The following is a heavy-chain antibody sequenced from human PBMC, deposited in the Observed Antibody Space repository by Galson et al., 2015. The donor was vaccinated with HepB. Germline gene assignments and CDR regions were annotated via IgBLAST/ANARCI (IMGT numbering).Heavy chain of an antibody. CDR3: ARAPRRFGELGWFDP. J-gene: IGHJ5*02. Sequence: SLRLSCAASGFTFSSYGMHWVRQAPGKGLEWVAVISYDGSNKYYADSVKGRFTISRDNSKNTLYLQMNSLRAEDTAVYYCARAPRRFGELGWFDPWGQGTLVTVSS. CDR1: GFTFSSYG. V-gene: IGHV3-30*03. CDR2: ISYDGSNK. D-gene: IGHD3-10*01.